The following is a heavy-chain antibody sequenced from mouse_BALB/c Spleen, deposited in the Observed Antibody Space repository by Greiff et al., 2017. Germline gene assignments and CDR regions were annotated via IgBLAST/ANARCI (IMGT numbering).Heavy chain of an antibody. J-gene: IGHJ4*01. Sequence: EVKLVESGGGLVQPGGSRKLSCAASGFTFSSFGMHWVRQAPEKGLEWVAYISSGSSTIYYADTVKGRFTISRDNPKNTLFLQMTSLRSEDTAMYYCARISSGYGAMDYWGQGTSVTVSS. D-gene: IGHD3-1*01. CDR2: ISSGSSTI. V-gene: IGHV5-17*02. CDR1: GFTFSSFG. CDR3: ARISSGYGAMDY.